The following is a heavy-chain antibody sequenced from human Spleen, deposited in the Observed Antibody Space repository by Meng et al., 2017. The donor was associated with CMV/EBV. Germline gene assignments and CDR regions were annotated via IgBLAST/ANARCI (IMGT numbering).Heavy chain of an antibody. CDR3: ARVHEGWFDP. J-gene: IGHJ5*02. V-gene: IGHV4-59*02. Sequence: GSLRLSCAASGFTVSSNYMSWVRQAPGKGLEWIGYIYYSGSTNYNPSLKSRVTISVDTSKNQFSLKLSSVTAADTAVYYCARVHEGWFDPWGQGTLVTVSS. CDR1: GFTVSSNY. CDR2: IYYSGST.